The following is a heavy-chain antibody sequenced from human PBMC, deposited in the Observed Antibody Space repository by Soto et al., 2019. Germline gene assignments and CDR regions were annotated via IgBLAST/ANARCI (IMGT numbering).Heavy chain of an antibody. D-gene: IGHD6-13*01. CDR3: AHRGGAAVGLYYFDY. CDR2: IYWHDDK. CDR1: GCSLSTTGVG. Sequence: SGPTLVNPTQTLTLTCTFSGCSLSTTGVGXSWIRQPPGKALEWLALIYWHDDKRYSPSLKSRLTITKDTSKNQVVLTMTNMDPVDTATYYCAHRGGAAVGLYYFDYWGQGALVTVSS. V-gene: IGHV2-5*01. J-gene: IGHJ4*02.